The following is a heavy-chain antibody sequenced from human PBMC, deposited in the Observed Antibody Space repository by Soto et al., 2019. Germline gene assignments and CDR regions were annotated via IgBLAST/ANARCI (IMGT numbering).Heavy chain of an antibody. D-gene: IGHD2-2*01. J-gene: IGHJ5*02. CDR2: MNPNSGNT. CDR3: AREWGSVVVPAATVPNWFDP. V-gene: IGHV1-8*01. CDR1: GYTFTSYD. Sequence: GASVKVSCKASGYTFTSYDINWVRQATGQGLEWMGWMNPNSGNTGYAQKFQGRVTMTRNTSISTAYMELSSLRSEDTAVYYCAREWGSVVVPAATVPNWFDPWGQGTLVTVSS.